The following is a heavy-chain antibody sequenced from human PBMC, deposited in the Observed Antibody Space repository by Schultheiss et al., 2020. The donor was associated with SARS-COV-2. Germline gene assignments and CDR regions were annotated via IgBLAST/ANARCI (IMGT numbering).Heavy chain of an antibody. V-gene: IGHV4-59*01. CDR1: GTSITGFF. J-gene: IGHJ4*01. CDR2: IYFTGIT. CDR3: ARATRVESLFSVRGGSFDF. Sequence: SETLSLTCSVSGTSITGFFWTWIRQRPGKGLDPIGNIYFTGITKYNPSLKSRVTISIDTSKNQFSLKLGSVTAADTAVYFCARATRVESLFSVRGGSFDFWGRGALVTVSS. D-gene: IGHD5-24*01.